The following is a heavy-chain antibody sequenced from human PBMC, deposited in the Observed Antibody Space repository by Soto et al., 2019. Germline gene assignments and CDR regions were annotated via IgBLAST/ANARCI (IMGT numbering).Heavy chain of an antibody. V-gene: IGHV4-34*01. J-gene: IGHJ4*02. Sequence: QVQLQQWGAGLLKPSETLSLTCAVYGGSFSGYYWSWIRQPPGKGLEWIGEINHSGSTNYNPSLKSRVTISVDTSKNQFSLKLSSVTAADTAVYYCASYYGSGFDYWGQGTLVTVSS. CDR1: GGSFSGYY. D-gene: IGHD3-10*01. CDR3: ASYYGSGFDY. CDR2: INHSGST.